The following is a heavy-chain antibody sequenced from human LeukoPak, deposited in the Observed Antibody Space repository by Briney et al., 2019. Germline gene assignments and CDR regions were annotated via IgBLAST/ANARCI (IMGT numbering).Heavy chain of an antibody. CDR2: IIPIFGTA. J-gene: IGHJ6*03. CDR3: QAGAARPEVYYYYMAV. D-gene: IGHD6-6*01. V-gene: IGHV1-69*13. Sequence: SVKVSCKGSGGTFSSYAIRWVRQAPGQVLEWMEGIIPIFGTANYAQKFQGRVTITADESTSTAYMELSSLRSEDTAVYYCQAGAARPEVYYYYMAVWGKRTTVTVSS. CDR1: GGTFSSYA.